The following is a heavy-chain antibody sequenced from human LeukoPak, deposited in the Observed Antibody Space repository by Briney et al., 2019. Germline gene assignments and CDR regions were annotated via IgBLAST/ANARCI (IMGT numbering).Heavy chain of an antibody. V-gene: IGHV3-53*01. CDR3: ARDHGDYYFDY. D-gene: IGHD4-17*01. Sequence: SGGSLRLSCAASGFIVSSNYMSWVRQAPGKGLEWVSVIYSGGSTYYADSVKGRFTISRDNSKNTLDLQMNSLRAEDTAVYYCARDHGDYYFDYWGQGTLVTVSS. CDR1: GFIVSSNY. CDR2: IYSGGST. J-gene: IGHJ4*02.